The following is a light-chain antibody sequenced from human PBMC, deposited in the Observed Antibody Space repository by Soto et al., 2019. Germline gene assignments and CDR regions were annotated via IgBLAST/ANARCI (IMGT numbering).Light chain of an antibody. Sequence: EIVLTQSPGTLSLSPGERATLSCRASQSVTSSNLAWYQQKPGQAPRLLIYGASSRATGIPDRFSGSGSGTDFTLTISRLEPEDFAVYVCQQYGTSPRTFGQGTKLEI. V-gene: IGKV3-20*01. J-gene: IGKJ2*01. CDR3: QQYGTSPRT. CDR2: GAS. CDR1: QSVTSSN.